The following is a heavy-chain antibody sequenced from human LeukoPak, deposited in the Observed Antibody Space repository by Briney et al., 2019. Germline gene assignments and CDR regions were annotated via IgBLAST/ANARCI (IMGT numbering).Heavy chain of an antibody. Sequence: PGGSLRLSCAASGFTFSSCAMSWVRQAPGKGLEWVSAISGSGGRPYYADSVKGRFTISRDNSKNTLYLQMNSLRAEDTAVYYCARHPEPGCCSSTSCHESYFDYWGQGTLVTVSS. D-gene: IGHD2-2*01. CDR1: GFTFSSCA. V-gene: IGHV3-23*01. J-gene: IGHJ4*02. CDR2: ISGSGGRP. CDR3: ARHPEPGCCSSTSCHESYFDY.